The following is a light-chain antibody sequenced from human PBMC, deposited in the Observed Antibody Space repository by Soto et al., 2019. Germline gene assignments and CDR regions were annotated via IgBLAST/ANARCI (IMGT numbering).Light chain of an antibody. CDR1: QGIRSY. CDR3: QQYYSYPPIT. V-gene: IGKV1-8*01. J-gene: IGKJ5*01. Sequence: AIRMTQSPSSFSASTGERVTITCRASQGIRSYLAWYQQKPGKAPKLLIYAASTLQSGVPSRFSGSGSGTDFTLTMSCLQSEDFATYYCQQYYSYPPITFGQGTRLEIK. CDR2: AAS.